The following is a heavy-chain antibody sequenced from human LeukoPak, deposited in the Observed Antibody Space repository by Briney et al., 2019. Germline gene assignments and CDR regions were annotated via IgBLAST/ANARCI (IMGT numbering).Heavy chain of an antibody. J-gene: IGHJ4*02. V-gene: IGHV3-7*01. CDR3: ARFGYSGWNLEY. CDR2: INQGGSVK. CDR1: GFSFRDFW. Sequence: TGESLKISCAASGFSFRDFWMTWVRQAPGKGLEWVANINQGGSVKYYVDPVKGRFTISRDDAKSSLYVQMNSLRDEDTAVYYCARFGYSGWNLEYWGQGTLVTVSS. D-gene: IGHD5-12*01.